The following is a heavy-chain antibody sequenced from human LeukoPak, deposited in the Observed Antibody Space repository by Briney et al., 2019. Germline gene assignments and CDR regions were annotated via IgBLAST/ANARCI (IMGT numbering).Heavy chain of an antibody. V-gene: IGHV1-2*02. J-gene: IGHJ6*02. CDR3: ARLSVTRYNMKYGMDV. D-gene: IGHD4-17*01. CDR1: GYMFSDYY. Sequence: ASVKVSCKASGYMFSDYYMHWVRQAPGQGLEWMGWINPNTGGTKSEQKFQGRVTLTRDTSINTVYLELNSLTSDDTAVYYCARLSVTRYNMKYGMDVWGQGTTVTVSS. CDR2: INPNTGGT.